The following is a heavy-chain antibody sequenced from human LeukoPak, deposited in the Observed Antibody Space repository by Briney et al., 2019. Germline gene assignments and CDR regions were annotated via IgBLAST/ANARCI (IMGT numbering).Heavy chain of an antibody. Sequence: GESRKISCKGSGYIFTSYLIAWVRQMPGKGLEWMRIIYPGDSDTRYSLYFQGQVTIPAAKSIPTASLNWSSTNGSISTPHCIVRENVKIIDYWGQGTLVTVSS. CDR2: IYPGDSDT. J-gene: IGHJ4*02. D-gene: IGHD5-24*01. CDR3: VRENVKIIDY. CDR1: GYIFTSYL. V-gene: IGHV5-51*01.